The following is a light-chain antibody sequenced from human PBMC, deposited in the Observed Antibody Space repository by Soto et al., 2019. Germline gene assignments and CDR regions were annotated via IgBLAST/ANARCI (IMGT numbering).Light chain of an antibody. CDR1: QSVSSY. Sequence: EIVLTQYPATLSLSPGERATLSCRASQSVSSYLAWYQQKPGQAPRLLIYDASNRATGIPTRFSGSGSGTDFTLTISSLEPEDFAVYYCQQRSNWPTFGPGTKVDI. CDR3: QQRSNWPT. J-gene: IGKJ3*01. V-gene: IGKV3-11*01. CDR2: DAS.